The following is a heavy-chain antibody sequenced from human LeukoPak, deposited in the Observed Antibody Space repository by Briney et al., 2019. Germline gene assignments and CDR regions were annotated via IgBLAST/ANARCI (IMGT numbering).Heavy chain of an antibody. D-gene: IGHD3-9*01. V-gene: IGHV3-7*01. Sequence: GGSLRLSCAASGSTFSSYWMSWVRQAPGKGLEWVANIKQDGSEKYYVDSVKGRFTISRDNAKNSLYLQMNSLRAEDTAVYYCARDGDILTGVDYGMDVWGQGTTVTVSS. CDR1: GSTFSSYW. J-gene: IGHJ6*02. CDR3: ARDGDILTGVDYGMDV. CDR2: IKQDGSEK.